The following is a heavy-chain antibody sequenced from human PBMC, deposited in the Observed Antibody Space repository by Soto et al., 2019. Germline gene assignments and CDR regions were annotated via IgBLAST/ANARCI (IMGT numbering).Heavy chain of an antibody. CDR3: ARGEATIEGSFDY. J-gene: IGHJ4*02. Sequence: QVQLVQSGAAVKKPGSSVKVSCKASRGTFSSYAISWVRQAPGQGLEWMGGIIPIFGTTNYAQKFQGRVTITADESTSTAHMELSSLRSEDTAVYYCARGEATIEGSFDYWGQGTLVTVSS. V-gene: IGHV1-69*12. CDR2: IIPIFGTT. D-gene: IGHD5-12*01. CDR1: RGTFSSYA.